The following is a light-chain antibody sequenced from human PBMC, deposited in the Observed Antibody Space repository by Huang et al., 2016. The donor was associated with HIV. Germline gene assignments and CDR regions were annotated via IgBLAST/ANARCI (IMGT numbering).Light chain of an antibody. V-gene: IGKV2-28*01. Sequence: DIVMTQSPRSPPVTPGEQASISCRASQSLLHSNGYNYLDWYLQKPGQTPQLLVYLGSTRASGVPDRCSGCGSGTNFTLRSSRVEAEDVEVYYCMQALQTWTFGQGTKVEIK. CDR3: MQALQTWT. CDR1: QSLLHSNGYNY. CDR2: LGS. J-gene: IGKJ1*01.